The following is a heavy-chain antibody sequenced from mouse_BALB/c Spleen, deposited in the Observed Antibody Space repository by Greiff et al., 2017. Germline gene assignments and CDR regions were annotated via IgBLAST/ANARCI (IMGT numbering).Heavy chain of an antibody. CDR1: GYSFTGYF. D-gene: IGHD1-1*01. CDR3: ARRVEYYFDY. Sequence: EVQVVESGPELVTPGASVKISCKASGYSFTGYFMNWVKQSHGKSLEWIGRINPYNGDTFYNQKFKGKATLTVDKSSSTAHMELLSLTSEDSAVYFCARRVEYYFDYWGQGTTLTVSS. V-gene: IGHV1-37*01. J-gene: IGHJ2*01. CDR2: INPYNGDT.